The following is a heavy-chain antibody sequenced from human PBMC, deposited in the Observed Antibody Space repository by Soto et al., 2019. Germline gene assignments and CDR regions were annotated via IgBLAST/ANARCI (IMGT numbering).Heavy chain of an antibody. CDR2: ISSSSSYI. V-gene: IGHV3-21*01. D-gene: IGHD3-10*01. Sequence: PGGSLRLSCAGSGFTFSSYSMNWVRQAPGKGLEWVSSISSSSSYIYYADSVKGRFTISRDNAKNSLYLQMNSLRAEDTAVYYCARDGGVLLWFVELLSPNYYGMDVWGKGTTVTVSS. J-gene: IGHJ6*04. CDR1: GFTFSSYS. CDR3: ARDGGVLLWFVELLSPNYYGMDV.